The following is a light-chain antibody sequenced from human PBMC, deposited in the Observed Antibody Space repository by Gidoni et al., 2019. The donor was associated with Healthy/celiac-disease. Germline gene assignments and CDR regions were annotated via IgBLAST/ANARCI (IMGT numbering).Light chain of an antibody. J-gene: IGKJ1*01. CDR3: HQSSSFQRT. CDR2: YAS. Sequence: EIVLTQSPAFQSVTSKEKVTITCRASQSIGSNLHWYQHKPDQSPHLLIKYASQSFSGVPSRFIGSGSGTEFTLSINSLEAEDAATYYCHQSSSFQRTFGQGTKVEIK. V-gene: IGKV6-21*01. CDR1: QSIGSN.